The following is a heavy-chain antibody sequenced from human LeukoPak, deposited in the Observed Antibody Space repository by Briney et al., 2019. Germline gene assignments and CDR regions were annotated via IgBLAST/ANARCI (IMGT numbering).Heavy chain of an antibody. CDR2: VNPSSGLT. Sequence: ASVKVSCKASGYTFTSYHIHWVRQAPGQGLEWMGIVNPSSGLTTSAQKFQGRVTMTRDTSTRTVYMDLNSLRSEDTAVYYCARDPRDGYNWNDAFDIWGQGTMVTVSS. CDR3: ARDPRDGYNWNDAFDI. D-gene: IGHD5-24*01. V-gene: IGHV1-46*01. CDR1: GYTFTSYH. J-gene: IGHJ3*02.